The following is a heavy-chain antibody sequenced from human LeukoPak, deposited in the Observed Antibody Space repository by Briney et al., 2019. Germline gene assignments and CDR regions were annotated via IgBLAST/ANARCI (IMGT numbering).Heavy chain of an antibody. CDR1: GGSFSGYY. V-gene: IGHV4-34*01. CDR3: AREPVDTAMGYDY. Sequence: KPSETLSLTCTVYGGSFSGYYWSWIRQPPGKGLEWIGEINHSGSTNYNPSLKSRVTISVDTSKNQFSLKLSSVTAADTAVYYCAREPVDTAMGYDYWGQGTLVTVSS. J-gene: IGHJ4*02. CDR2: INHSGST. D-gene: IGHD5-18*01.